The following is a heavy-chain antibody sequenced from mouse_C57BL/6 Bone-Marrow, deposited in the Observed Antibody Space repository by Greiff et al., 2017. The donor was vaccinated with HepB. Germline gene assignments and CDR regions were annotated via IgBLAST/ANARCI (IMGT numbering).Heavy chain of an antibody. D-gene: IGHD2-1*01. V-gene: IGHV1-82*01. Sequence: QVQLKQSGPELVKPGASVKISCKASGYAFSSSWMNWVKQRPGKGLEWIGRIYPGDGDTNYNGKFKGKATLTADKSSSTAYMQLSSLTSEDSAVYFCAKERGYYQAMDYWGQGTSVTVSS. CDR2: IYPGDGDT. CDR3: AKERGYYQAMDY. J-gene: IGHJ4*01. CDR1: GYAFSSSW.